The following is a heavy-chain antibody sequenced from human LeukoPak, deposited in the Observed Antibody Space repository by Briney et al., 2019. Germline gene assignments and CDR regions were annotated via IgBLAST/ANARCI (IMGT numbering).Heavy chain of an antibody. CDR2: IYSGGST. V-gene: IGHV3-66*01. J-gene: IGHJ4*02. CDR1: GLTVSSNF. CDR3: ARVTILRHLDY. D-gene: IGHD5-24*01. Sequence: GGSLRLSCAASGLTVSSNFMTWVRQAPGKGREWVSVIYSGGSTYYADSVKARFTISRDNSKNRLYRQMNSLRAEDTAVYYCARVTILRHLDYWGQGTLVTVSS.